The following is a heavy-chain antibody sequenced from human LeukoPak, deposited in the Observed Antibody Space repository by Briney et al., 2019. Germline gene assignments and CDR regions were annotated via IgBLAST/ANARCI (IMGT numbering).Heavy chain of an antibody. D-gene: IGHD3-3*01. J-gene: IGHJ4*01. V-gene: IGHV1-18*01. CDR2: IDASNGII. CDR1: GYTFNSYG. CDR3: ARDRLSGHFDY. Sequence: GASVKVSCKASGYTFNSYGICWVRQAPGQGLEWIGWIDASNGIIKYAEKLQGGVTMTTATSPSTAYMALRSLRSDATAVYYCARDRLSGHFDYWGRGNLVTVSS.